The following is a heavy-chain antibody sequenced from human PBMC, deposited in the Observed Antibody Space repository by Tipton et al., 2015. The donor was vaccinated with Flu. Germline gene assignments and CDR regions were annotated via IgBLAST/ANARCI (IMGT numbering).Heavy chain of an antibody. J-gene: IGHJ2*01. CDR2: IYQSVST. D-gene: IGHD6-13*01. V-gene: IGHV4-38-2*02. CDR3: ARDLRRGRQQLTSYWYLDR. Sequence: TLSLTCDISDYSISSNYYWGWIRQSPGKGLEWIGSIYQSVSTYYNPSLKSRVTISLDTSKNQLSLNLRSVTASDTAVYYCARDLRRGRQQLTSYWYLDRWGRGTLVTVSS. CDR1: DYSISSNYY.